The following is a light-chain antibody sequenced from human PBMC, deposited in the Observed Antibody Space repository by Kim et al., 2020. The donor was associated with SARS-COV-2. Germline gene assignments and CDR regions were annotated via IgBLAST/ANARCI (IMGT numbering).Light chain of an antibody. Sequence: GPTVRVTCRGGSLRNYFASRYRQKPGQATVLVIYGKNIRPSGLPDRFSGSSSGSTASLTITGAQAEDEADYYCNSRDSSGNHLVVFGGGTKLTVL. J-gene: IGLJ2*01. CDR2: GKN. CDR1: SLRNYF. V-gene: IGLV3-19*01. CDR3: NSRDSSGNHLVV.